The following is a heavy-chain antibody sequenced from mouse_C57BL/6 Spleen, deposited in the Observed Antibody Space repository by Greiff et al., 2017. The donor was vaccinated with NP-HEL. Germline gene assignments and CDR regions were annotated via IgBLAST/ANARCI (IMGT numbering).Heavy chain of an antibody. CDR2: IDPNSGGT. V-gene: IGHV1-72*01. J-gene: IGHJ3*01. CDR3: ARSSSGKEPMGFAY. CDR1: GYTFTSYW. Sequence: VQLQQSGAELVKPGASVKLSCKASGYTFTSYWMHWVKQRPGRGLEWIGRIDPNSGGTKYNEKFKSKATLTVDKPSSTAYMQLSSLTSEDSAVYYCARSSSGKEPMGFAYWGQGTLVTVSA. D-gene: IGHD3-2*02.